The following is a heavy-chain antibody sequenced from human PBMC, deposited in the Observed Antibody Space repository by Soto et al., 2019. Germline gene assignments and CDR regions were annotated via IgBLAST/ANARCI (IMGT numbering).Heavy chain of an antibody. V-gene: IGHV3-30*18. D-gene: IGHD1-26*01. J-gene: IGHJ6*02. CDR1: GFTFSSYG. Sequence: QVQLVESGGGVVQPGRSLRLSCAASGFTFSSYGMHWVRQAPGKGLEWVAVISYDGSNKYYADSVKGRFTISRDNSKNTLYLQMNSLRAEDTAVYYCAKDLVLLVGATRGYHYYGMDVWGQGTTVTVSS. CDR2: ISYDGSNK. CDR3: AKDLVLLVGATRGYHYYGMDV.